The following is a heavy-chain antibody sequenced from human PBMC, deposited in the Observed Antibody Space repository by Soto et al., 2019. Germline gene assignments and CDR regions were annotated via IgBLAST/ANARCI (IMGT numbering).Heavy chain of an antibody. Sequence: PGGSLRLSCAASGFTFSNYAISWVRQAPGKGLEWVSSISGSGGSTYYADSVKGRFTISRDNSKNTLYLQMNSLRAEDTAVYYCATYSGNYERYGVYYGRDGWGQGTTVTVSS. CDR2: ISGSGGST. D-gene: IGHD1-26*01. CDR3: ATYSGNYERYGVYYGRDG. J-gene: IGHJ6*02. CDR1: GFTFSNYA. V-gene: IGHV3-23*01.